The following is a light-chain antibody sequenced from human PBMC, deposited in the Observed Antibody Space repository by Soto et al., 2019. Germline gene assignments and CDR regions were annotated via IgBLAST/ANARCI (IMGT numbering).Light chain of an antibody. CDR1: QDINNW. CDR3: QQYNAYPNT. Sequence: DIEMTQSPSSLSASVGDRVTMTCRASQDINNWLAWYQQKPGKAPKALIYAAFNLQSGVPSRFSGSRSGTDFTLTINSLQPEDFATYFCQQYNAYPNTFGGGTEVEL. J-gene: IGKJ4*01. V-gene: IGKV1D-16*01. CDR2: AAF.